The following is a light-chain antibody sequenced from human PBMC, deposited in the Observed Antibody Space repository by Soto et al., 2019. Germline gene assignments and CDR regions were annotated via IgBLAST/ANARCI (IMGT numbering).Light chain of an antibody. J-gene: IGLJ1*01. V-gene: IGLV1-47*01. CDR2: RND. CDR1: SSNIGSNY. CDR3: AAWDDSLSRYV. Sequence: QSVLTQPPSASGTPGQGVAISCSGSSSNIGSNYVYWYQQLPGTAPKLLICRNDQRPSGVPDRFSGSKSGTSASLALSGLRSEDEADYYCAAWDDSLSRYVFGTGT.